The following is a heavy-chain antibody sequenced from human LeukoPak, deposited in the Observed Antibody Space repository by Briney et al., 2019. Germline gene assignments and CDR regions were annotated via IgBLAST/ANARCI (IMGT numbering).Heavy chain of an antibody. Sequence: SETLSLTCTVSGGSISSYYWNWIRQPPGKGLEWIGYIYYSGSTNYNPSLKSRVTISVDTSKNQFSLKLSSVTAADTAVYYCARMNGNIGGGYFDHWGQGTLVTVSS. J-gene: IGHJ4*02. CDR1: GGSISSYY. V-gene: IGHV4-59*01. D-gene: IGHD1/OR15-1a*01. CDR2: IYYSGST. CDR3: ARMNGNIGGGYFDH.